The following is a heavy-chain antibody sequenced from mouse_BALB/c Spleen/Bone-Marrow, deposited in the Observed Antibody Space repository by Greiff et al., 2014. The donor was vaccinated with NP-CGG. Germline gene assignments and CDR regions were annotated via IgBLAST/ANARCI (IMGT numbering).Heavy chain of an antibody. J-gene: IGHJ1*01. D-gene: IGHD2-1*01. CDR1: GFNIKDYY. Sequence: VQLQQSGAELVRSGASVKLSCTASGFNIKDYYMHWVKQRPEQGLEWIGWIDPENGDTEYAPKFQGKATMTADTSSNTAYLQLSSLTPEDTAVYYCNEAIYYGNYFDVWGAGTTVTVSS. CDR2: IDPENGDT. CDR3: NEAIYYGNYFDV. V-gene: IGHV14-4*02.